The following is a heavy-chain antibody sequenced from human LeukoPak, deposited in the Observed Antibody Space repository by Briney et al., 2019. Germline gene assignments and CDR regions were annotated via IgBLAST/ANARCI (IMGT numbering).Heavy chain of an antibody. CDR3: ATESGRGSWSPIDI. Sequence: PSQTLSLTCAISGDSVSNNSAAWNWIRQSPSRGLEWLGRTYYRSKWYNDYAVSVKSRITINPDTSENQFSLQLNSVTPDDTAVYYCATESGRGSWSPIDIWGQGTMVTVSS. D-gene: IGHD6-13*01. CDR2: TYYRSKWYN. V-gene: IGHV6-1*01. CDR1: GDSVSNNSAA. J-gene: IGHJ3*02.